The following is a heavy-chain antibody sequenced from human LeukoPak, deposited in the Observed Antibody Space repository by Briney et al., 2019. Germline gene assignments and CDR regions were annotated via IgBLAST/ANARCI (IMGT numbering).Heavy chain of an antibody. Sequence: SETLSLTCTVSGGSITISSYYWGWIRQPPGKGREWIGSIYYSGTTYYNPSLKSRVTISVDTSKNQFSLKLSSVTAADTAVYYCATNFYDFWSGYYPPPGDYWGQGTLVTVSS. V-gene: IGHV4-39*01. CDR1: GGSITISSYY. CDR3: ATNFYDFWSGYYPPPGDY. D-gene: IGHD3-3*01. CDR2: IYYSGTT. J-gene: IGHJ4*02.